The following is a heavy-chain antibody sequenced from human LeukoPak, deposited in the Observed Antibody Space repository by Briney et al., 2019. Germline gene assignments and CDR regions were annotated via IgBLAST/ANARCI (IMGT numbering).Heavy chain of an antibody. Sequence: ASVKVSCKASGYTFTSYYMHWVRQAPGQGLEWMGIINPSGGSTSYAQKFQGRVTMTRDKSTSTVYMELSSLRSEDTAVYYCARGRGDQLDQQPFDYWGQGTLVTVSS. D-gene: IGHD7-27*01. J-gene: IGHJ4*02. CDR1: GYTFTSYY. V-gene: IGHV1-46*01. CDR3: ARGRGDQLDQQPFDY. CDR2: INPSGGST.